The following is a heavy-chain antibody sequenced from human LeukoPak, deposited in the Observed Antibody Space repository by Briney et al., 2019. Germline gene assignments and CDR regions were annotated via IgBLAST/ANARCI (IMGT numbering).Heavy chain of an antibody. V-gene: IGHV3-21*01. J-gene: IGHJ4*02. CDR1: GFTFSTYR. Sequence: GGSLRLSCAASGFTFSTYRMNWVRQAPGKGLEWVSSISSGTSYIYYADSVKGRFTISRDNAKNSLYLQMNSLRAEDTAVYYCASYALYSGSWFFDYWGQGTLVTVSS. CDR3: ASYALYSGSWFFDY. D-gene: IGHD6-13*01. CDR2: ISSGTSYI.